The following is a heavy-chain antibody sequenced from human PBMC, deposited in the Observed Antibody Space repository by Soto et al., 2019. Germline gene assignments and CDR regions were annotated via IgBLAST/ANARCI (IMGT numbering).Heavy chain of an antibody. Sequence: PSETLSLTCTVSGGSISSDDHYWSWVRQPPGKGLLWIGNIYYSGNTHYNPSLKSRLSMSVDTSKNQFSLRLSSVTDADTAVYYCARVIKYTYDYGGFDYWCQGVLVPVTS. CDR2: IYYSGNT. J-gene: IGHJ4*02. D-gene: IGHD3-16*01. CDR3: ARVIKYTYDYGGFDY. CDR1: GGSISSDDHY. V-gene: IGHV4-30-4*01.